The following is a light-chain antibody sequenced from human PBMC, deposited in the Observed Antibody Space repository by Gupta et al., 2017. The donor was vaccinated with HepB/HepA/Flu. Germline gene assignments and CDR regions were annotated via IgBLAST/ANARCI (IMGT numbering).Light chain of an antibody. V-gene: IGLV3-1*01. CDR1: KLGDKY. CDR3: QAWDSSTAV. Sequence: SYELTQPPSVSVSPGQTASITCSGEKLGDKYACWYQQKPGQSPVLVIYQDSKRPSGIPDRFSGSNSGNTATLTISGTQAMDEADYYCQAWDSSTAVFGGGTKLTVL. J-gene: IGLJ2*01. CDR2: QDS.